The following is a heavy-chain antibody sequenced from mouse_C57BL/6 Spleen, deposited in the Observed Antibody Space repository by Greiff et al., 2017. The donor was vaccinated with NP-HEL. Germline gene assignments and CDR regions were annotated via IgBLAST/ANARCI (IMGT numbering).Heavy chain of an antibody. V-gene: IGHV5-17*01. CDR1: GFTFSDYG. CDR2: ISSGSSTI. CDR3: AKTTVVARGYAMDY. D-gene: IGHD1-1*01. J-gene: IGHJ4*01. Sequence: EVQGVESGGGLVKPGGSLKLSCAASGFTFSDYGMHWVRQAPEKGLEWVAYISSGSSTIYYADPVKGRFTISRDNAKNTLFLQMTSLRSEDTAMYYCAKTTVVARGYAMDYWGQGTSVTVSS.